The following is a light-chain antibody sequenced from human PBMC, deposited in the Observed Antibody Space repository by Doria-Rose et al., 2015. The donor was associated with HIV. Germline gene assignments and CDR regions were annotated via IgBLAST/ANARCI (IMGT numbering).Light chain of an antibody. CDR2: AAS. CDR1: QTVSTY. V-gene: IGKV1-39*01. J-gene: IGKJ1*01. Sequence: PSALSASIGDRVTITCRASQTVSTYLNWFQQEPGKAPKLLIYAASRLQSGVPSRFSGSGSGTDFTLTISGLQPGDFATYYCQQTYSSPPWTFGQGTKVE. CDR3: QQTYSSPPWT.